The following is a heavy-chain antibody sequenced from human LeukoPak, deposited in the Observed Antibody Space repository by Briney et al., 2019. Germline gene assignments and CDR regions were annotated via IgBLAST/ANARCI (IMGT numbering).Heavy chain of an antibody. CDR1: GGTFSSYA. D-gene: IGHD3-22*01. J-gene: IGHJ4*02. CDR2: IIPIFGTA. V-gene: IGHV1-69*13. CDR3: ATPTNYYDSSGYYLFDY. Sequence: SVKVSCKASGGTFSSYAISWVRQAPGQGLEWMGGIIPIFGTANYAQKFQGRVTITADESTSTAYMELSSLRSEDSAMYYCATPTNYYDSSGYYLFDYWGQGTLVTVSS.